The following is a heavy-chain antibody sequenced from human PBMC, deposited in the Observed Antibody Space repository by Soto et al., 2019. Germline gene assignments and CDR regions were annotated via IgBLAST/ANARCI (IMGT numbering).Heavy chain of an antibody. D-gene: IGHD2-21*01. CDR3: ARGSVYHIRAGYTWFDP. CDR1: GFTFSNYG. CDR2: IWSDGSNA. J-gene: IGHJ5*02. V-gene: IGHV3-33*01. Sequence: QDQLVESGGGVVQPGRSLRLSCAASGFTFSNYGMHWVRQAPGKGLEWVAVIWSDGSNADYADSVKGRFTIYRDNSQETLYLQMNRLSVEGTAVYHCARGSVYHIRAGYTWFDPWGQGTLVTVSS.